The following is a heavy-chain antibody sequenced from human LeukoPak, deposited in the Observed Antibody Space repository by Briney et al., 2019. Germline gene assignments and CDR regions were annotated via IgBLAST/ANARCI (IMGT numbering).Heavy chain of an antibody. V-gene: IGHV4-39*01. CDR1: GGSISSSSYY. J-gene: IGHJ5*02. CDR2: IYYSGST. CDR3: ARHDYYENWFDP. Sequence: SETLSLTCTVSGGSISSSSYYWGWIRQPPGKGLEWIGSIYYSGSTYYNPSRKSRVTISMYTSKNQFSLKLSSVTAADTAVYYCARHDYYENWFDPWGQGTLVTVSS. D-gene: IGHD3-22*01.